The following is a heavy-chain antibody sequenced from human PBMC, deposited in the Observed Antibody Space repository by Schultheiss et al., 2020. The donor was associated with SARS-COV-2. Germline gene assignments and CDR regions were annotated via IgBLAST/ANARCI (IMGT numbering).Heavy chain of an antibody. V-gene: IGHV3-30*18. CDR2: ILYDGSNE. Sequence: GGSLRLSCAASGFSFNNYGMHWVRQAPGKGLEWVAFILYDGSNEYYADSVKGRFTISRDNSKNTLYLQMNSLRAEDTAVYYCAKDYCTSISCYVNGMDVWGQGTTVTVSS. CDR3: AKDYCTSISCYVNGMDV. CDR1: GFSFNNYG. J-gene: IGHJ6*02. D-gene: IGHD2-2*01.